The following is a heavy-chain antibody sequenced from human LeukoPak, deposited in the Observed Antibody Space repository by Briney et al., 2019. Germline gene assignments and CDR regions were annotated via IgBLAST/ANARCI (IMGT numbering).Heavy chain of an antibody. CDR1: GGSFSGYY. D-gene: IGHD3-16*02. J-gene: IGHJ4*02. CDR2: INHSGST. CDR3: ARAVMITFGGVIARALYYFDY. V-gene: IGHV4-34*01. Sequence: PSETLSLTCAVYGGSFSGYYWSWIRQPPGKGLEWIGEINHSGSTNYNPSLKSRVTISVDTSKNQFSLKLSSVTAADTAVYYCARAVMITFGGVIARALYYFDYWGQGTLVTVSS.